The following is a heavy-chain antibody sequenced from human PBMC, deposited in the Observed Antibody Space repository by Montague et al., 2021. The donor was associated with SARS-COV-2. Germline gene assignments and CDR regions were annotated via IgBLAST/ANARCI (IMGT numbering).Heavy chain of an antibody. Sequence: PALVKPTQTLTLTCTFSGFSLSTSGMRASWIRQPPGKALEWLARIDWGGDKFYSTSLKTRLTISKDTSKNQVVLTMTNMDPVDTATYYCARSYYDILTAYYTPFDYWGQGTLVTVSS. CDR1: GFSLSTSGMR. D-gene: IGHD3-9*01. J-gene: IGHJ4*02. CDR2: IDWGGDK. CDR3: ARSYYDILTAYYTPFDY. V-gene: IGHV2-70*04.